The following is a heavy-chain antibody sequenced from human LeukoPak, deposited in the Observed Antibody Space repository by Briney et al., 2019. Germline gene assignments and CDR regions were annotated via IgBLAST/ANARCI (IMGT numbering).Heavy chain of an antibody. CDR2: IYHSGST. V-gene: IGHV4-30-2*02. CDR1: GGSISSGGYY. D-gene: IGHD1-7*01. Sequence: PSETLSLTCTVSGGSISSGGYYWSWIRQPPGKGLEWIGYIYHSGSTYYNPSLKSRVTISVDTSKNQFSLKLSSVTAADTAVYYCARITGTTGTPYYFDYWGQGTLVTVSS. J-gene: IGHJ4*02. CDR3: ARITGTTGTPYYFDY.